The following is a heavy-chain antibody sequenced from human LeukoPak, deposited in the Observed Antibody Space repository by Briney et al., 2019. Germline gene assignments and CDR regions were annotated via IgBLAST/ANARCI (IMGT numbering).Heavy chain of an antibody. V-gene: IGHV3-48*04. J-gene: IGHJ4*02. CDR2: VSSSSSNI. CDR1: GFIFSSYS. CDR3: ARDIGISNSWPYFDF. D-gene: IGHD6-13*01. Sequence: PGGSLRLSCVASGFIFSSYSMNWVRQAPGKGLEWISHVSSSSSNIYYADSVKGRFTISRDNAKKSLFLQMNSLRAEDTAVYYCARDIGISNSWPYFDFWGRGTLVTVSS.